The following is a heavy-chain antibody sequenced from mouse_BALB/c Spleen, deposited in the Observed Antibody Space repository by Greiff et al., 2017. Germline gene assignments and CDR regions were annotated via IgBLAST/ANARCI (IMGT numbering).Heavy chain of an antibody. CDR1: GFTFNTNA. J-gene: IGHJ4*01. CDR2: IRSKSNNYAT. CDR3: VRDSPGYYAMDY. V-gene: IGHV10S3*01. Sequence: TGGGLVQPKGSLKLSCAASGFTFNTNAMNWVRQAPGKGLEWVARIRSKSNNYATYYADSVKDRFTISRDDSQSMLYLQMNNLKTEDTAMYYCVRDSPGYYAMDYWGQGTSVTVSS.